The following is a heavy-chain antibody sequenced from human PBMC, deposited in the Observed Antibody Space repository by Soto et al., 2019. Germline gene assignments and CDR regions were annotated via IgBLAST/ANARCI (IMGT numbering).Heavy chain of an antibody. Sequence: QLQLQESGSGLVKPSQTLSLTCAVSGGSISSGGYSWSWIRQPPGKGLEWIGYIYHSGSTYYNPSLKRRVTISVDRSKNQFSLKLSSVTAADTAVYYCGGYTPRPALDYWGPGTLVTVSS. CDR2: IYHSGST. D-gene: IGHD2-2*01. CDR1: GGSISSGGYS. J-gene: IGHJ4*02. V-gene: IGHV4-30-2*01. CDR3: GGYTPRPALDY.